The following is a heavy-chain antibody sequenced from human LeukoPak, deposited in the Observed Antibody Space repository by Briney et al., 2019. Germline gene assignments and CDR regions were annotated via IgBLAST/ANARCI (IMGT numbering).Heavy chain of an antibody. V-gene: IGHV4-30-4*08. D-gene: IGHD1-1*01. CDR3: ARAERNAFDI. Sequence: SETLSLTCTVSGGSISSGDYYWSWIRQPPGKGLEWIGYIYYSGSTYYNPSLKSRFTISVDTSMNQFFLKLISVPAADTAVYYCARAERNAFDIWGQGTMVTVSS. CDR2: IYYSGST. CDR1: GGSISSGDYY. J-gene: IGHJ3*02.